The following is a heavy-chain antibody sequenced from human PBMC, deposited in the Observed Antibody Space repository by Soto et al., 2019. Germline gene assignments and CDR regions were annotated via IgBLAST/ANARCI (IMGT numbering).Heavy chain of an antibody. CDR2: IYYSGST. J-gene: IGHJ4*02. CDR3: ARRYGGNFDY. CDR1: GGSINSYY. D-gene: IGHD1-26*01. Sequence: QVQLQESGPGLVKPSETLSLTCTVSGGSINSYYWSWIRQPPGKGLEWIGDIYYSGSTNYNPSLKMRVTISVDTSKTQFSLKLRSVTGADTAVYYCARRYGGNFDYWGQGTLVTVSS. V-gene: IGHV4-59*01.